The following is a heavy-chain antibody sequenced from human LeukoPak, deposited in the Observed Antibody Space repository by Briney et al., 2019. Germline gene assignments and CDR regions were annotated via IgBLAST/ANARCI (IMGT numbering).Heavy chain of an antibody. CDR3: ARGGQYRNWFDP. Sequence: GASVKVSCKASGGTFSSYAISWVRQAPGQGLEWMGGIIPIFGTANYAQKFQGRVTITADKSTSTAYMELRSLRSDDTAVYYCARGGQYRNWFDPWGQGTLVTVSS. J-gene: IGHJ5*02. CDR2: IIPIFGTA. CDR1: GGTFSSYA. V-gene: IGHV1-69*06. D-gene: IGHD2-2*02.